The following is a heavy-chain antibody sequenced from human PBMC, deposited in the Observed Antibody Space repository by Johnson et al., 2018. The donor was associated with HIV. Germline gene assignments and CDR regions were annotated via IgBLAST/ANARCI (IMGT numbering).Heavy chain of an antibody. V-gene: IGHV3-23*01. Sequence: SSYVMTWVRQAPGKGLEWVSTITGSGDKTWYADSVKGRFTISRDNSNNTVFLQMNGLSDEDTADYYCVRDQGSGWPTNAFDIWGRGTRVTVSS. CDR1: SSYV. CDR3: VRDQGSGWPTNAFDI. D-gene: IGHD6-19*01. CDR2: ITGSGDKT. J-gene: IGHJ3*02.